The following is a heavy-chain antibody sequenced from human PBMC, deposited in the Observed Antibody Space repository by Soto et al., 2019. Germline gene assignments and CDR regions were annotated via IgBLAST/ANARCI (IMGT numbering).Heavy chain of an antibody. CDR2: ITPFNGNT. D-gene: IGHD5-18*01. V-gene: IGHV1-45*02. Sequence: GASVKVSCKASGYTFTYRNLHWVRQAPGQALEWMGWITPFNGNTNYAQKFQDRVTITRDRSMSTAYMELSSLRSEDTAMYYCATSIQLWSPWDYWGQGTLVTVSS. J-gene: IGHJ4*02. CDR3: ATSIQLWSPWDY. CDR1: GYTFTYRN.